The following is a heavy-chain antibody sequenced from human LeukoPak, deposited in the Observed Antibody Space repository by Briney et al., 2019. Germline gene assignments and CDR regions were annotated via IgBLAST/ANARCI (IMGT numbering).Heavy chain of an antibody. Sequence: ASVKVSCKASGYTFTSYDINWVRQATGQGLEWMGWMNPNSGNTGYAQKFQGRVTMTRNTSISTAYMELSSLRSEDTAVYYCARGLRDIVLMVYAFVVWGQGTLVTVSS. CDR3: ARGLRDIVLMVYAFVV. CDR2: MNPNSGNT. V-gene: IGHV1-8*01. D-gene: IGHD2-8*01. CDR1: GYTFTSYD. J-gene: IGHJ4*02.